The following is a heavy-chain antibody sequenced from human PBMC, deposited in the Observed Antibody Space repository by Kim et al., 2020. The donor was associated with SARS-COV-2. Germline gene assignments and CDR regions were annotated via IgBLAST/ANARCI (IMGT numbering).Heavy chain of an antibody. CDR3: ARPSSTMVRGAPLFDP. V-gene: IGHV3-21*01. Sequence: GGSLRLSCAASGFTFSSYSMNWVRQAPGKGLEWVSSISSSSSYIYYADSVKGRFTISRDNAKNSLYLQMNSLRAEDTAVYYCARPSSTMVRGAPLFDPWGQGTLVTVSP. CDR2: ISSSSSYI. D-gene: IGHD3-10*01. J-gene: IGHJ5*02. CDR1: GFTFSSYS.